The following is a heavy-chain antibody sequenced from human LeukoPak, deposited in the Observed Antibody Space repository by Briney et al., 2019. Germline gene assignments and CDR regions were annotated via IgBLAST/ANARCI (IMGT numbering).Heavy chain of an antibody. J-gene: IGHJ4*02. CDR2: IWYDGSNK. D-gene: IGHD5-12*01. V-gene: IGHV3-33*08. CDR1: GFTFRSYG. CDR3: ARDSSCYDNFDY. Sequence: GGSLRLSCAGSGFTFRSYGMHWVRQAPGKGLEWVAVIWYDGSNKYYADSVKGRFTISRDNSKNTPYLQMNSLRAEDTAVYYCARDSSCYDNFDYWGQGTLVTVSS.